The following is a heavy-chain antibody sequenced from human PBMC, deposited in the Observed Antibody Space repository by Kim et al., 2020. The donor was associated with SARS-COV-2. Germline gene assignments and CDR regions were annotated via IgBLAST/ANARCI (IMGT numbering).Heavy chain of an antibody. D-gene: IGHD1-26*01. CDR2: IYTSGST. J-gene: IGHJ6*02. Sequence: SETLSLTCTVSGGSISGGSYYWSWIRQPAGKGLEWIGRIYTSGSTNYNPSLKSRVTISVDTSKNQFSLKLSSVTAADTAVYYCARERVGATRGGYYYGMDVWGQGTTVTVSS. CDR1: GGSISGGSYY. V-gene: IGHV4-61*02. CDR3: ARERVGATRGGYYYGMDV.